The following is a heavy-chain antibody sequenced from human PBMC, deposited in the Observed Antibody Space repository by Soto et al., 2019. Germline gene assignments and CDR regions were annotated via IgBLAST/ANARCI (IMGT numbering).Heavy chain of an antibody. J-gene: IGHJ4*02. V-gene: IGHV1-2*04. CDR1: GYTFTGYY. Sequence: ASVKVSCKASGYTFTGYYMHWVRQAPGQGLEWMGWINPNSGGTNYAQKFQGWVTMTRDTSISIAYMELSRLRSDDTAVYYCARARAPPVVPAAKEAYFDYWGQGTLVTVSS. CDR3: ARARAPPVVPAAKEAYFDY. D-gene: IGHD2-2*01. CDR2: INPNSGGT.